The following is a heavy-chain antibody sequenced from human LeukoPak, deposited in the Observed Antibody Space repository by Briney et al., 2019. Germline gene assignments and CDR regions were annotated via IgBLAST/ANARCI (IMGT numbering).Heavy chain of an antibody. D-gene: IGHD3-3*01. Sequence: GGSLRLSCAASGFTFSDYYMSWIRQAPGHGLEWVSYISSSGSTIYYADSVKGRFTISRDNAKNSLYLQMNSLRAEDTAVYYCAREKVAAFWSGDPPKGFDYWGQGTLVTVSS. V-gene: IGHV3-11*04. CDR3: AREKVAAFWSGDPPKGFDY. J-gene: IGHJ4*02. CDR1: GFTFSDYY. CDR2: ISSSGSTI.